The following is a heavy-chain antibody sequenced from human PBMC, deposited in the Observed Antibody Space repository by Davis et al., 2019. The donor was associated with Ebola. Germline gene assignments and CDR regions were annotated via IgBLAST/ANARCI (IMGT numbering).Heavy chain of an antibody. V-gene: IGHV1-2*04. CDR2: INPNSGGT. J-gene: IGHJ5*02. Sequence: ASVKVSCKASGGTFTSYYMHWVRQAPGQGLEWMGWINPNSGGTNYAQKFQGWVTMTRDTSISTAYMELRRLRSDDTAVYYCARSSLLYSNYVGFDPWGQGTLVTVSS. CDR3: ARSSLLYSNYVGFDP. D-gene: IGHD4-11*01. CDR1: GGTFTSYY.